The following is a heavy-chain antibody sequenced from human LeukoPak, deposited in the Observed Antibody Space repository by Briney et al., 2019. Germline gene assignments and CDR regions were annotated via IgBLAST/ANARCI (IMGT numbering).Heavy chain of an antibody. V-gene: IGHV3-11*01. Sequence: GGSLRLSCAASGFTFSDYYMSWIRQAPGKGLEWVSYISSSGSTIYYADSVKGRFTISRDNAKNSLYLQMNSLRAEDTAVYYCARESEDYYDSSGYSYYFDYWGQGTLVTVSS. CDR2: ISSSGSTI. CDR3: ARESEDYYDSSGYSYYFDY. J-gene: IGHJ4*02. D-gene: IGHD3-22*01. CDR1: GFTFSDYY.